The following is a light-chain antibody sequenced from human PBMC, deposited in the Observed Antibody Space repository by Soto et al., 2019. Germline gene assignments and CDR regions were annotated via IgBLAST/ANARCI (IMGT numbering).Light chain of an antibody. V-gene: IGLV2-14*01. CDR2: EVS. Sequence: SLTQPASVSASPGQSITISCTGTSSDVGAYNYVSWYQRHPGKAPKLLIFEVSYLPSGVSSRFSGFKSGNTASLTISGLQAEDEADYNCSSYTNTNTRVFGSGTKVHRP. CDR1: SSDVGAYNY. J-gene: IGLJ1*01. CDR3: SSYTNTNTRV.